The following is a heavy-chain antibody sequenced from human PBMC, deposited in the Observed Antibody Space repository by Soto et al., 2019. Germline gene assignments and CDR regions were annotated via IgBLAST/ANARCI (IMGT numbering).Heavy chain of an antibody. Sequence: PGESLKISCKGSGYNFSSYWIGWVRQMPGKGLEWMGIIYASDSVTKYNPSFQGQVTISADKSISTAYLQWSSLKPSDTAMCYCAAASRAVKGKYGMDVWGQGTTVTVSS. CDR3: AAASRAVKGKYGMDV. V-gene: IGHV5-51*01. D-gene: IGHD3-10*01. CDR1: GYNFSSYW. CDR2: IYASDSVT. J-gene: IGHJ6*02.